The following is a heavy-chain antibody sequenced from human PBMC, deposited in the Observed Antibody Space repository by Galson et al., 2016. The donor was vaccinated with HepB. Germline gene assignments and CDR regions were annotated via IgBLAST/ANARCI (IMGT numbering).Heavy chain of an antibody. CDR3: AKDSSSAL. V-gene: IGHV3-7*01. CDR2: IKQDGSGK. J-gene: IGHJ2*01. D-gene: IGHD6-6*01. Sequence: SLRLSCAASGFTLTNYGMHWVRQAPGKGLEWVANIKQDGSGKYYVDSVKSRFTISRDNAKNSLFLQMNSLRAEDTAVYYCAKDSSSALWGRGSLVTVSS. CDR1: GFTLTNYG.